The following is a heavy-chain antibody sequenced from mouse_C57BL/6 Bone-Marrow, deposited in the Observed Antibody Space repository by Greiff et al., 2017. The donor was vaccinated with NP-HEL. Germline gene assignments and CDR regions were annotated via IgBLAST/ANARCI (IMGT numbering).Heavy chain of an antibody. CDR2: INPYNGGT. CDR3: AWGLRRPFAY. CDR1: GYTFTDYY. Sequence: EVKLQESGPVLVKPGASVKMSCKASGYTFTDYYMNWVKQSHGKSLEWIGVINPYNGGTSYNQKFKGKATLTVDKSSSTAYMELNSLTSEDSAVYYCAWGLRRPFAYWGQGTLVTVSA. V-gene: IGHV1-19*01. D-gene: IGHD2-4*01. J-gene: IGHJ3*01.